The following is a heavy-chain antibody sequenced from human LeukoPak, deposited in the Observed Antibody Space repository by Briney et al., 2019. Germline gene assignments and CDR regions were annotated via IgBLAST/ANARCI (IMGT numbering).Heavy chain of an antibody. J-gene: IGHJ4*02. Sequence: GGSLRLSCAASGFTFSSFAMTWVRQAPGKGLEWVSSISGTGGSTFYADSVKGRFTISRDNSKNTLYLQMNSLRAEDTAIYYCAKEREAYCSGGSCYGSDKLFPADYWGQGTLVTVSA. V-gene: IGHV3-23*01. CDR2: ISGTGGST. CDR3: AKEREAYCSGGSCYGSDKLFPADY. D-gene: IGHD2-15*01. CDR1: GFTFSSFA.